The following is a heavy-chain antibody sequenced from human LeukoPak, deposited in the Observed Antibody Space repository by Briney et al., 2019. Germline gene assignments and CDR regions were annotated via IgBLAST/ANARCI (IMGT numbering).Heavy chain of an antibody. CDR1: GYTFTSYG. V-gene: IGHV1-18*01. D-gene: IGHD5-18*01. Sequence: ASVKVSYKASGYTFTSYGISWVRQAPGQGLEWMGWISAYNGNTKYAQKVQGRVTMTTATSTSTAYMELRSLTSDDTAVYYCARDMGIQKWLPVDAFDIWGQGTMVTVSS. J-gene: IGHJ3*02. CDR2: ISAYNGNT. CDR3: ARDMGIQKWLPVDAFDI.